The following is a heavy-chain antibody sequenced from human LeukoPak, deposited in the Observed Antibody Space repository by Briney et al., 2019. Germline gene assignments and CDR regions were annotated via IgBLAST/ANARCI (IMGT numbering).Heavy chain of an antibody. Sequence: GGPLRLSCAASGFTFSGSAMHWVRQASGKGLEWVGRIRSKANSYATAYAASVKGRFTISRDDSKNTAYLQMNSPKTEDTAVYYCTTRMGYYDSSGYTRGGQGTLVTVSS. J-gene: IGHJ4*02. CDR1: GFTFSGSA. CDR3: TTRMGYYDSSGYTR. V-gene: IGHV3-73*01. CDR2: IRSKANSYAT. D-gene: IGHD3-22*01.